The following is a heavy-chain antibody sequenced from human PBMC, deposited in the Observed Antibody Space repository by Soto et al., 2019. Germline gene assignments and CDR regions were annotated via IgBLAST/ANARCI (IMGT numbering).Heavy chain of an antibody. D-gene: IGHD5-18*01. J-gene: IGHJ3*02. Sequence: PGGSLRLSCAASGLTFDNYAMSWVRQAPGQGLEWVSVISHDGVHKFYADSVKGRFTISRENSKNTLYLEMNTLRAEDTAVYHCAREVTGLNAFDIWGQGTTVTVSS. V-gene: IGHV3-30-3*01. CDR1: GLTFDNYA. CDR3: AREVTGLNAFDI. CDR2: ISHDGVHK.